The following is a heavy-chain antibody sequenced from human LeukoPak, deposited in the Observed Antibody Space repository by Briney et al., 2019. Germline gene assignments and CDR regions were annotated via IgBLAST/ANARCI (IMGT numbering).Heavy chain of an antibody. J-gene: IGHJ6*03. Sequence: GGSLRLSCAASGFTFSDYYMSWIRQAPGKGLEWVSYISSSGSTIYYADSVKGRFTISRDNAKNSLYLQMNSLRAEDTAVYYCARARDDYVWGSQRYYYYMDVWGKGTTVTVSS. CDR2: ISSSGSTI. CDR3: ARARDDYVWGSQRYYYYMDV. CDR1: GFTFSDYY. D-gene: IGHD3-16*01. V-gene: IGHV3-11*04.